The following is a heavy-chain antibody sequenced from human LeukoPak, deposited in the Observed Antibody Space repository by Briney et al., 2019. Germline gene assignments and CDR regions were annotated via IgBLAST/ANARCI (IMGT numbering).Heavy chain of an antibody. CDR3: ARVHSSGWFTTSSYYGMDV. CDR2: INHSGST. D-gene: IGHD6-19*01. V-gene: IGHV4-34*01. CDR1: GDFVTAEVYY. Sequence: SETLSLTCSVSGDFVTAEVYYWAWIRQPPGKGLEWIGEINHSGSTNYNPSLKSRVTISVDTSKNQFSLKLSSVTAADTAVYYCARVHSSGWFTTSSYYGMDVWGQGTTVTVSS. J-gene: IGHJ6*02.